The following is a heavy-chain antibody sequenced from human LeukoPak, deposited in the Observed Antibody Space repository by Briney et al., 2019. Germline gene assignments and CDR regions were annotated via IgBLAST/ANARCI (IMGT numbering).Heavy chain of an antibody. J-gene: IGHJ4*02. CDR2: IRNKAYGGTT. V-gene: IGHV3-49*04. Sequence: HSGGSLRLSCTASGFRFGDYAMSWVRQAPGKGLEWVGFIRNKAYGGTTEYAASVKGRFTISRDDSKSIAYLQMNSLKTEDTAVYYCTRDLLAGDYYGSGNLGYWGQGTLVTVSS. D-gene: IGHD3-10*01. CDR3: TRDLLAGDYYGSGNLGY. CDR1: GFRFGDYA.